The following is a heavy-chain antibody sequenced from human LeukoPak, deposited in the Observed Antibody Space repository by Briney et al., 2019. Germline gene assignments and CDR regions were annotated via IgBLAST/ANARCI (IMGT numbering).Heavy chain of an antibody. CDR2: INHSGSI. Sequence: SETLSLTCAVYGGSFSAYYWSWIRQPPGRGLEWIGEINHSGSINYNPSLKSRVTTSVDTSKNQLSLKLRSVTAADTAVYYCTANPHRDGPLNCWGQGTLVTVSS. J-gene: IGHJ4*02. V-gene: IGHV4-34*01. D-gene: IGHD5-24*01. CDR3: TANPHRDGPLNC. CDR1: GGSFSAYY.